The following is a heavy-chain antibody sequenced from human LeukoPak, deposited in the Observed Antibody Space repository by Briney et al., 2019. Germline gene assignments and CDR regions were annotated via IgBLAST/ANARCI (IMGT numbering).Heavy chain of an antibody. D-gene: IGHD2-2*01. J-gene: IGHJ4*02. V-gene: IGHV4-39*07. Sequence: SETLSLTCTVSGGSISSSSYYWGWIRQPPGKGLEWIGSIYYSGSTYYNPSLKSRVTISVDTSKNQFSLNLSSVTAADTAVYFCARDEGSSYPFDYWGQGTLVAVSS. CDR3: ARDEGSSYPFDY. CDR2: IYYSGST. CDR1: GGSISSSSYY.